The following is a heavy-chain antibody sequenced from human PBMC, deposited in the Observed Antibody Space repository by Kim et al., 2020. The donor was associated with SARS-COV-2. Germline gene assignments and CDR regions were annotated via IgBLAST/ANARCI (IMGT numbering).Heavy chain of an antibody. V-gene: IGHV4-34*01. D-gene: IGHD2-2*01. CDR2: INHSGST. Sequence: SETLSLTCAVYGGSFSGYYWSWIRQPPGKGLEWIGEINHSGSTNYNPSLKSRVTISVDTSKNQFSLKLSSVTAADTAVYYCARELVVPAQNWFDPWGQGTLVTVSS. CDR1: GGSFSGYY. J-gene: IGHJ5*02. CDR3: ARELVVPAQNWFDP.